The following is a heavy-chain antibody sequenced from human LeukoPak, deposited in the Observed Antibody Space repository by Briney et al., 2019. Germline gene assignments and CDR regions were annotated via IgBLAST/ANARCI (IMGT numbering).Heavy chain of an antibody. CDR3: AKTRGYSYGLDFDY. CDR1: GFTFTTYA. CDR2: ISGSGGST. Sequence: GGSLRLSCAASGFTFTTYAMSWVRQAPGKGLEWVSAISGSGGSTYYADSVKGRFTISRDNSKNTLFLQMIGLSAEDTAVYYCAKTRGYSYGLDFDYWGQGTLVTVSS. J-gene: IGHJ4*02. D-gene: IGHD5-18*01. V-gene: IGHV3-23*01.